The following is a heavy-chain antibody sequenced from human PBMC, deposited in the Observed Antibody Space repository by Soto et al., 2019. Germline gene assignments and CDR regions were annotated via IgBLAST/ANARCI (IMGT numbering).Heavy chain of an antibody. CDR2: IYPGDSDT. Sequence: PGESLKISCKGSGYSFTSYWIGWVRQMPGKGLEWMGIIYPGDSDTRYSPSFQGQVTISADKSISTAYLQWSSLKASDTAMYYCGRQWGTRRYSGYDYFDYWGQGTQVTVSS. V-gene: IGHV5-51*01. D-gene: IGHD5-12*01. CDR1: GYSFTSYW. CDR3: GRQWGTRRYSGYDYFDY. J-gene: IGHJ4*02.